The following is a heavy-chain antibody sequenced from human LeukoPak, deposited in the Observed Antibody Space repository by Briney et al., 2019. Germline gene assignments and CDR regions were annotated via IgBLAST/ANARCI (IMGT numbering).Heavy chain of an antibody. D-gene: IGHD3-22*01. CDR3: ARAGGYGGVLNF. Sequence: GGSLRLSCAASGFTFSTYCMHWVRQAPGKGPVWVSLINSYGSTTTYGDSVLGRFTISRDNAKNTLNLQMNSVTAEDTAVYYCARAGGYGGVLNFWGQGTLVTVSS. CDR1: GFTFSTYC. J-gene: IGHJ4*02. CDR2: INSYGSTT. V-gene: IGHV3-74*01.